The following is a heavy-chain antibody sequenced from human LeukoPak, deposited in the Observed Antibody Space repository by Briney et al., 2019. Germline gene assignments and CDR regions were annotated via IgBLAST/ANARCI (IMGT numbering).Heavy chain of an antibody. V-gene: IGHV3-7*01. CDR3: ARDLGTYDHVWGSYRREYYMDV. CDR1: GFTFSSYW. Sequence: GGSLRLSCAASGFTFSSYWMSWVRQAPGKGLEWVANIKQDGSEKYYVDSVKGRFTISRDNAKNSLYLQMNSLRAEDTAVYYCARDLGTYDHVWGSYRREYYMDVWGKGTTVTVSS. J-gene: IGHJ6*03. D-gene: IGHD3-16*02. CDR2: IKQDGSEK.